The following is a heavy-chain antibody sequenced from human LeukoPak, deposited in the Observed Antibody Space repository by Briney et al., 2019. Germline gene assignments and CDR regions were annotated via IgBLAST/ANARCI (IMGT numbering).Heavy chain of an antibody. CDR1: GYTFTIYD. CDR2: TNPNSGNT. D-gene: IGHD3-22*01. J-gene: IGHJ4*02. CDR3: ARADSSGYLCTY. Sequence: ASVTVSCKASGYTFTIYDINWVRQATGQGLEWMGWTNPNSGNTGYAQKFQGRVTMTRNTSISTAYMELSSLRSDDTAVYYCARADSSGYLCTYWGQGTLVTVSS. V-gene: IGHV1-8*01.